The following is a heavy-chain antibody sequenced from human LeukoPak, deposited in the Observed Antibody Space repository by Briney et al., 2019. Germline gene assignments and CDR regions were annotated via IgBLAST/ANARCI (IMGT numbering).Heavy chain of an antibody. CDR2: ISSSGTTI. CDR1: GFTFSDYY. D-gene: IGHD5-12*01. CDR3: ARVVKGYSGYESYYHFYMDV. J-gene: IGHJ6*03. Sequence: PGGSLRLSCAASGFTFSDYYMSWIRQAPGKGLEWVSYISSSGTTIYYADSVKGRFTISRDNAKNSLYLQMNSLRAEDTAMYYCARVVKGYSGYESYYHFYMDVWGKGTTVTISS. V-gene: IGHV3-11*01.